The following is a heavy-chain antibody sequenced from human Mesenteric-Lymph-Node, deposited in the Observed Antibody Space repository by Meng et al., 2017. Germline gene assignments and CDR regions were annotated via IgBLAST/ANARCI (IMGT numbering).Heavy chain of an antibody. J-gene: IGHJ4*02. V-gene: IGHV3-33*08. CDR2: IWYDGSNK. CDR1: GFTFSSYT. CDR3: AKSERLESSGFHYYEK. D-gene: IGHD3-22*01. Sequence: GESLKISCAASGFTFSSYTINWVRQAPGKGLEWVAVIWYDGSNKYYADSVKGRFTISRDNSKNTLYLQMNSLRAEDTAVYYCAKSERLESSGFHYYEKWGQGALVTVSS.